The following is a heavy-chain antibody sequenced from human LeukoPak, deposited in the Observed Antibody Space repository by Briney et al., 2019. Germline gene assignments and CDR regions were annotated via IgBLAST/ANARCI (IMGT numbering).Heavy chain of an antibody. CDR2: IYYSGST. V-gene: IGHV4-39*01. J-gene: IGHJ5*02. CDR3: ARHDDFWSGYNWFDP. D-gene: IGHD3-3*01. Sequence: NPSETLSLTCTVSGGSISSSSYYWGWIRQPPGKGLEWIGSIYYSGSTYYNPSLKSRVTISVDTSKNQSSLKLSSVTAADTAVYYCARHDDFWSGYNWFDPWGQGTLVTVSS. CDR1: GGSISSSSYY.